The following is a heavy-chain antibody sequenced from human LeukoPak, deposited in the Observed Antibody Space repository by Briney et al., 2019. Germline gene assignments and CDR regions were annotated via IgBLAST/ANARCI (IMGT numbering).Heavy chain of an antibody. CDR1: GYTFTGHY. Sequence: ASVKVSCKASGYTFTGHYMHWVRQAPGQGLEWMGWINANSGGTNYVQKFQGRVTMTRDTSITTAYMELSSLRSEDTAVYYCARSGFGSGISFDLWGQGTLVTVSS. CDR2: INANSGGT. J-gene: IGHJ5*02. CDR3: ARSGFGSGISFDL. V-gene: IGHV1-2*02. D-gene: IGHD3-10*01.